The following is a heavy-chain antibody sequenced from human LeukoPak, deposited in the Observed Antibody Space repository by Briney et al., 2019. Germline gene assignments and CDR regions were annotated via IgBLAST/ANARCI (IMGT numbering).Heavy chain of an antibody. CDR2: ISSSSSYI. Sequence: GGSLRLSCAASGFTFSSYSMNWVRQAPGKGLEWVSSISSSSSYIYYADPVKGRFTISRDNAKNSLYRQMNSLRAEDTAVYYCARVVVVRGIDYWGQGTLVTVSS. D-gene: IGHD3-10*02. CDR3: ARVVVVRGIDY. V-gene: IGHV3-21*01. J-gene: IGHJ4*02. CDR1: GFTFSSYS.